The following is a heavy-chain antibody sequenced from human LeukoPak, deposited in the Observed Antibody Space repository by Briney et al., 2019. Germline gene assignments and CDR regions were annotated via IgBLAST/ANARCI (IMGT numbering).Heavy chain of an antibody. Sequence: GGSLRLSCAASGFTFDDYALHWVRQSAGKGLGWVSGISWNSGSISYADSVKGRFTISRDNAKNSLFMQMNSLRAEDTALYYCAKDRSAYGDYSTWEIDFWGQGTLVIVSS. CDR1: GFTFDDYA. CDR3: AKDRSAYGDYSTWEIDF. J-gene: IGHJ4*02. V-gene: IGHV3-9*01. D-gene: IGHD4-17*01. CDR2: ISWNSGSI.